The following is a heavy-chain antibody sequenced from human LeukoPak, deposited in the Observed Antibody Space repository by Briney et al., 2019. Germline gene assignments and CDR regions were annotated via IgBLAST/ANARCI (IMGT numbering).Heavy chain of an antibody. CDR2: ISSSSSTI. J-gene: IGHJ6*03. V-gene: IGHV3-48*01. CDR3: ARVAARPFYYYMDV. Sequence: PGGSLRLSCAASGFTFSSYSMNWVRQAPGKGLEWVSYISSSSSTIYYADSVKGRFTISRDNAKNSLYLQMNSLRAEDTAVYYCARVAARPFYYYMDVWGKGTTVTVSS. CDR1: GFTFSSYS. D-gene: IGHD6-6*01.